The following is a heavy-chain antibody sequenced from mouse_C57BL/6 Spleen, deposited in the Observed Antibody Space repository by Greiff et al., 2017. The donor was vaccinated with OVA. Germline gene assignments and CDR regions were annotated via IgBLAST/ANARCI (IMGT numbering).Heavy chain of an antibody. D-gene: IGHD1-1*01. CDR1: GYAFSSSW. Sequence: VQLQQSGPELVKPGASVKISCKASGYAFSSSWMNWVKQRPGKGLEWIGRIYPGDGDTNYNGKFKGKATLTADKSSSTAYMQLSSLTSEDSAVYFCASPSSRSPLYYAMDYWGQGTSVTVSS. J-gene: IGHJ4*01. V-gene: IGHV1-82*01. CDR3: ASPSSRSPLYYAMDY. CDR2: IYPGDGDT.